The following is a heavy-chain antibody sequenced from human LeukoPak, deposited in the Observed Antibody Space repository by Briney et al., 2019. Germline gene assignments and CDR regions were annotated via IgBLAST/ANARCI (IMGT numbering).Heavy chain of an antibody. D-gene: IGHD5-12*01. CDR1: GSSFTSYW. CDR2: IYPGDSDT. CDR3: SSDRYSAYDGLY. Sequence: GASLQISCKGSGSSFTSYWIGWVRQLPGKGLEWMGIIYPGDSDTRYSPSFRGQVTISADKSISTAYLQWSSLKASDTAMYYCSSDRYSAYDGLYWGQGTLVTVSS. J-gene: IGHJ4*02. V-gene: IGHV5-51*01.